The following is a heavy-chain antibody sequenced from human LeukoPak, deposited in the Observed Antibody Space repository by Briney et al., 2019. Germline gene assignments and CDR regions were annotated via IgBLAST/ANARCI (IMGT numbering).Heavy chain of an antibody. Sequence: SETLSLTCAVSGGSISSSNWWSWVRQPPGKGLEWIGEIYHSGSTNYNPSLKSRVTISVDKSKNQFSLKLSSVTAADTAVYYCAKDTTVTPYYYYYVDVWGKGTTVTISS. CDR2: IYHSGST. D-gene: IGHD4-17*01. CDR3: AKDTTVTPYYYYYVDV. V-gene: IGHV4-4*02. CDR1: GGSISSSNW. J-gene: IGHJ6*03.